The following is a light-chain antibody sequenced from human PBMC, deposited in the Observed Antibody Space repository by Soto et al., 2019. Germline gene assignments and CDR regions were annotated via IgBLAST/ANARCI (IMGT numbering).Light chain of an antibody. J-gene: IGLJ2*01. CDR1: KLGDKY. CDR3: QAWDSSTAVV. CDR2: QDS. V-gene: IGLV3-1*01. Sequence: YELTQPPSVSVSPGQTASITCSGDKLGDKYACWYQQKPGQSPVLVIYQDSKRPSGIPERFSGSNSGNTATLTISGTQAMYEADYYCQAWDSSTAVVVGGGTKLTVL.